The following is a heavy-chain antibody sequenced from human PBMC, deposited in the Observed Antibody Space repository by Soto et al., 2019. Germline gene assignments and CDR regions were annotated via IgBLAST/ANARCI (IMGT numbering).Heavy chain of an antibody. CDR3: ARIGFDWSPERDAFDI. Sequence: EVQLVESGGGLVQPGGSLRLSCAASGFTFSSYSMNWVRQAPGKGLEWVSYISSSSSTIYYAYSVKGRFTISRDNAKNSLYLQMNSLRAEATAVYYCARIGFDWSPERDAFDIWGQGTMVTVSS. D-gene: IGHD3-9*01. V-gene: IGHV3-48*01. CDR1: GFTFSSYS. CDR2: ISSSSSTI. J-gene: IGHJ3*02.